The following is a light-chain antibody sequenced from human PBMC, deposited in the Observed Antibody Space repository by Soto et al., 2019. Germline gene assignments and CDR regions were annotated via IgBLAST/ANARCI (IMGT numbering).Light chain of an antibody. CDR1: SSDVGGFNY. V-gene: IGLV2-14*01. Sequence: QSALTQPASVSGSPGQSITISCTGTSSDVGGFNYVSWYQQHTGKAPKLMIHEVSHRPSGVSNLFFVSKSGNTASLMISGLQAEDEAESYCNSYTRSKPLVFGGGTKLTVL. CDR2: EVS. CDR3: NSYTRSKPLV. J-gene: IGLJ2*01.